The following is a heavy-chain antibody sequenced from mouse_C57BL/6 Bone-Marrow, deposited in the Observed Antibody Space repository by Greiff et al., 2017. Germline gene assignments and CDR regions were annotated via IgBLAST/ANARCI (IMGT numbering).Heavy chain of an antibody. CDR2: INPNYGTT. CDR3: ARSKKGLRSAWFAY. V-gene: IGHV1-39*01. J-gene: IGHJ3*01. D-gene: IGHD1-1*01. CDR1: GYSFTDYN. Sequence: EVQLQESGPELVKPGASVKISCKASGYSFTDYNMNWVKQSHGKSLEWIGVINPNYGTTSSNQKFKGKATLTVDQSSSTAYMQLNSLTSEDSAVYYCARSKKGLRSAWFAYWGQGTLVTVSA.